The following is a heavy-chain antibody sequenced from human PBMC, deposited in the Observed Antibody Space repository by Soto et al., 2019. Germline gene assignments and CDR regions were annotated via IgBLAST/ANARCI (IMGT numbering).Heavy chain of an antibody. CDR2: ISYDGSNK. CDR3: ARDRAKNKNYCSSTSCYFYYYYYGMDV. J-gene: IGHJ6*02. V-gene: IGHV3-30-3*01. Sequence: GGSLRLSCAASGFTFSSYAMHWVRQAPGKGLEWVAVISYDGSNKYYADSVKGRFTISRDNSKNTLYLQMNSLRAEDTAVYYCARDRAKNKNYCSSTSCYFYYYYYGMDVWGQGTTVTVSS. D-gene: IGHD2-2*01. CDR1: GFTFSSYA.